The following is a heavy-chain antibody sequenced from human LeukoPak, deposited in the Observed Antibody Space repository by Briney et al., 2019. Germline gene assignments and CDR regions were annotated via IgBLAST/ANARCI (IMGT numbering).Heavy chain of an antibody. CDR2: IYYSGST. CDR1: GGSISSSSYY. J-gene: IGHJ4*02. V-gene: IGHV4-39*01. Sequence: SETLSLTCTVSGGSISSSSYYWGWIRQPPGKGLEWIGSIYYSGSTYYNPSLKSRVTISVDTSENQFSLKLSSVTAADTAVYYCARREAGTTYYCGSSGYYPTPHFDYWGQGTLVTVSS. CDR3: ARREAGTTYYCGSSGYYPTPHFDY. D-gene: IGHD3-22*01.